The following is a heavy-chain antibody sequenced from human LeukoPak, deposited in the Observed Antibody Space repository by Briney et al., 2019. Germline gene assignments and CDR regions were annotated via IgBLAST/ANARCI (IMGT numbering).Heavy chain of an antibody. CDR3: ARGGTTGHDY. D-gene: IGHD4-17*01. J-gene: IGHJ4*02. Sequence: SETLSLTCTVSGGSTSSYYWSWIRHPAGKGLEWIGRIYTSGSTNYNPSLKSRVTMSVDTSKNQFSLKLISVTAADTAVYYCARGGTTGHDYWGQGTLVTVSS. CDR2: IYTSGST. CDR1: GGSTSSYY. V-gene: IGHV4-4*07.